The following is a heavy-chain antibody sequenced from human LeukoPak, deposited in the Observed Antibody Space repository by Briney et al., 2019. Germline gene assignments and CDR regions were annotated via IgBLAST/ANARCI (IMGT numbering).Heavy chain of an antibody. CDR3: ARLHSGYLDDAFDI. CDR1: GGFISNYY. D-gene: IGHD5-12*01. Sequence: PSETLSLTCSVSGGFISNYYWSWIRQPPGKGLEWIGYMYYTGSTNYNPSLKSRVTISVDTSKNQFSLKLSSVTAADTAVYYCARLHSGYLDDAFDIWGQGTMVTVSS. V-gene: IGHV4-59*01. J-gene: IGHJ3*02. CDR2: MYYTGST.